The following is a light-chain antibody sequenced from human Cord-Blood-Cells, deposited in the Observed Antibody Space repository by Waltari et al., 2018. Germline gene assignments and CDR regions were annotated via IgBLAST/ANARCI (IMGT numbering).Light chain of an antibody. CDR3: QQSYSTPYT. CDR2: DAS. V-gene: IGKV1-39*01. Sequence: DIQMTQSPSSLSASVGDRVTITCRASQSISSYLNWDQQKPGKAPKLLIYDASTLQSGVPSRVSGSGSGTDVTLTISSLQPEDFATYYCQQSYSTPYTFGQGTKLEIK. J-gene: IGKJ2*01. CDR1: QSISSY.